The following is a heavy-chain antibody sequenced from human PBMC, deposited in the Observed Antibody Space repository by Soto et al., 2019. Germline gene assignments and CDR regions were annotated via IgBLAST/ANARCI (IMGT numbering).Heavy chain of an antibody. V-gene: IGHV4-4*07. CDR3: ARDREAGNTFYYGTEV. J-gene: IGHJ6*04. CDR2: IYTSARI. CDR1: GADINTYS. D-gene: IGHD6-19*01. Sequence: PSETLSLTCSVSGADINTYSWTWIRQHAGKGLEWIGRIYTSARINYNPSLRGRVTLSVYTSTNQVSLKLASVTAADTAVYYCARDREAGNTFYYGTEVWGDGNPVIVSA.